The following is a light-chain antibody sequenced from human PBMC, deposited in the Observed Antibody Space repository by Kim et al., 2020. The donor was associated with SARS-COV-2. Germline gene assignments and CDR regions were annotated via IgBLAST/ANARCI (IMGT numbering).Light chain of an antibody. CDR3: QQYGSSPLT. CDR2: DTF. CDR1: QSVSSNY. V-gene: IGKV3-20*01. J-gene: IGKJ4*01. Sequence: EIVLTQSPATLSLSPGERATLSCRASQSVSSNYLAWYQHKPGQAPRLLIYDTFNRATGVPDRFSGSGSGTDFTLIISRLEPEDFAMYYCQQYGSSPLTFGGGTKVDIK.